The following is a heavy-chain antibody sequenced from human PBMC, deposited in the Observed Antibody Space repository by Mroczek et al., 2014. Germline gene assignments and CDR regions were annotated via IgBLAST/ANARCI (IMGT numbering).Heavy chain of an antibody. CDR2: IYYSGST. CDR3: ARDRVVVAATTPYYYGMDV. J-gene: IGHJ6*02. V-gene: IGHV4-31*03. D-gene: IGHD2-15*01. Sequence: QVQLVESGPGLVKPSQTLSLTCTVSGGSISSGGYYWSWIRQHPGKGLEWIGYIYYSGSTYYNPSLKSRVTISVDTSKNQFSLKLSSVTAADTAVYYCARDRVVVAATTPYYYGMDVWGQGTTVTVSS. CDR1: GGSISSGGYY.